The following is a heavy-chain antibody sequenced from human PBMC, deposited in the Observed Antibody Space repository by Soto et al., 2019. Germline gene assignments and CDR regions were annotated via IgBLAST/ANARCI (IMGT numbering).Heavy chain of an antibody. J-gene: IGHJ4*02. Sequence: QVQLVQSGAEVKKPGSSVKVSCKASGGTFSSYSINWVRQAPGQGLEWMGEIIPIFGTAHYAEKFEGRVTITADESTSTAYMELSSLRSADTAVYYCARDGGRHSGGIDYWGQGTLVTVSS. D-gene: IGHD1-26*01. CDR2: IIPIFGTA. V-gene: IGHV1-69*01. CDR3: ARDGGRHSGGIDY. CDR1: GGTFSSYS.